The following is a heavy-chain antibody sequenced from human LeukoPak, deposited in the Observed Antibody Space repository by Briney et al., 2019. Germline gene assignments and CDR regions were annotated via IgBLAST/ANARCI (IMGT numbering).Heavy chain of an antibody. CDR1: GFTFSSYA. J-gene: IGHJ4*02. CDR3: ARGGYSYGYFDY. V-gene: IGHV3-23*01. CDR2: ISGSGGST. Sequence: PGGSLRLSCAASGFTFSSYAMSWVRQAPGKGLEWVSAISGSGGSTYYADSVKGRFTISRDNSKNTLYLQMNSLRAEDTAVYYCARGGYSYGYFDYWGQGTLVTVSS. D-gene: IGHD5-18*01.